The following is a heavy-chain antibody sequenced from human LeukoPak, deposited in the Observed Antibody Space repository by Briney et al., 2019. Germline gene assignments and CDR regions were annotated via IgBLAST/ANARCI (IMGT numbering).Heavy chain of an antibody. CDR2: ISSSSSYI. CDR3: ARVPSPIAVAASPFDY. J-gene: IGHJ4*02. D-gene: IGHD6-19*01. CDR1: GFTFTSYS. V-gene: IGHV3-21*01. Sequence: GGSLRLSCAASGFTFTSYSMNWVRQAPGKGLEWVSTISSSSSYIYYADSVKGRFTISRDNAKNSLYLQMNSLRAEDTAVYYCARVPSPIAVAASPFDYWGQGTLVTVSS.